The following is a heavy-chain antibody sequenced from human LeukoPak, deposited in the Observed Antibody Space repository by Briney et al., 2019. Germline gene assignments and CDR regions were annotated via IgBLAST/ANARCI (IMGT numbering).Heavy chain of an antibody. CDR3: ASDLGSLTPLVGATRFSELYYFDY. CDR2: ISSSRSYI. J-gene: IGHJ4*02. D-gene: IGHD1-26*01. V-gene: IGHV3-21*01. Sequence: GGSLRLSCAASGFTFSSYSMNWVRQAPGKGLEGVSSISSSRSYIYYADCVKGRFTISRDNAKNSLYLQMNSLRAEDTAVYYCASDLGSLTPLVGATRFSELYYFDYWGQGTLVTVSS. CDR1: GFTFSSYS.